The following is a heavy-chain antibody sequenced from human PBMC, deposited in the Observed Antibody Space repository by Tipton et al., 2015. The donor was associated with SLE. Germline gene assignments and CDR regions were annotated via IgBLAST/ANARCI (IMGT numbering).Heavy chain of an antibody. CDR1: GGSISSSSYY. D-gene: IGHD2-21*02. V-gene: IGHV4-39*07. CDR3: ARETAEDVFDI. Sequence: TLSLTCNVSGGSISSSSYYWGWIRQPPGKGLEWIGSIYFRGDTYHNPSLKSRVALSVDSSKNQFSLNLKTLTAADTAVYYCARETAEDVFDIWGQGTMVIVSS. CDR2: IYFRGDT. J-gene: IGHJ3*02.